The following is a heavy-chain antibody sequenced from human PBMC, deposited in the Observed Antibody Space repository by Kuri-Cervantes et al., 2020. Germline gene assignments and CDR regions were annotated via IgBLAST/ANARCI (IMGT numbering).Heavy chain of an antibody. Sequence: GESLKISCAASGFTFSDYYMSWIRQAPGKGLEWVSYISSSGSTIYYADSVKGRFTISRDNAKNSLYLQMNSLRVEDAAVYYCAREIAVAGTEIDYWGQGTLVTVSS. J-gene: IGHJ4*02. CDR2: ISSSGSTI. CDR1: GFTFSDYY. CDR3: AREIAVAGTEIDY. D-gene: IGHD6-19*01. V-gene: IGHV3-11*04.